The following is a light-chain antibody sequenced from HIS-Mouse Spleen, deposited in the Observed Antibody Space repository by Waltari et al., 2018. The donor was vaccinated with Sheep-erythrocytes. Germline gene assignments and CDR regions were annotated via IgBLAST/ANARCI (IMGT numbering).Light chain of an antibody. J-gene: IGKJ2*01. V-gene: IGKV3-11*01. CDR1: QSVSSY. Sequence: EIVLTQSPATLSLSPGERATLSCRASQSVSSYLAWYQQKPGQAPRLLISDASNRATGIPARFSGSGYGTDFTLTISSLEPEDFAVYYCQQRSNWYTFGQGTKLEIK. CDR3: QQRSNWYT. CDR2: DAS.